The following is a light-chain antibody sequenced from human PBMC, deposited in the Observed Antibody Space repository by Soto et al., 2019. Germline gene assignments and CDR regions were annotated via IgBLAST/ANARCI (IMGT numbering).Light chain of an antibody. J-gene: IGKJ4*01. CDR2: GAS. CDR3: QQYDNWPVT. CDR1: QSVTTN. V-gene: IGKV3-15*01. Sequence: EIVMTQSPATLSVSPGERFTFSCRASQSVTTNLAWYQHKPGQAPRLLISGASTGATGIPARFSGSGSGTEFTLTINSLQSEDFAVYYCQQYDNWPVTFGGGTKVDIK.